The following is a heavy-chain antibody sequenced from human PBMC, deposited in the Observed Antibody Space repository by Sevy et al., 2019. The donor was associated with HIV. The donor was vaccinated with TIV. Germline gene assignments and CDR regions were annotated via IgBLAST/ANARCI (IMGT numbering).Heavy chain of an antibody. CDR1: GYTFTGYY. CDR2: INPNIPYTDYT. V-gene: IGHV1-2*02. J-gene: IGHJ3*01. CDR3: AREMTLWGHDACHL. D-gene: IGHD7-27*01. Sequence: ASVKVSCKASGYTFTGYYIHWVRQAPGQGLEWMGWINPNIPYTDYTNYAQNFQGSVALTTDTSISTAYRELSGLTSDDTAIYFCAREMTLWGHDACHLWGQGTRVTVSS.